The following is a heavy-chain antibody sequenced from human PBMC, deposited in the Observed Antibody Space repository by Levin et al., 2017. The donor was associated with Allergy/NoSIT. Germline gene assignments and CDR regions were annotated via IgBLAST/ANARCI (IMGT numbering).Heavy chain of an antibody. Sequence: GGSLRLSCAASGFTFSTYAMSWVRQAPGKGLEWVSAISGSGDSTYYADSVKGRFTISRDNSKNTLYVQMNSLRAEDTAVYYCAKAAIAAADTSSFDYRGQGTLVTVSS. CDR2: ISGSGDST. J-gene: IGHJ4*02. D-gene: IGHD6-13*01. CDR3: AKAAIAAADTSSFDY. CDR1: GFTFSTYA. V-gene: IGHV3-23*01.